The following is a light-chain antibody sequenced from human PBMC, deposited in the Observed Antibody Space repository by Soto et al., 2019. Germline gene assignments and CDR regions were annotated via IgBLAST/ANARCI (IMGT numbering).Light chain of an antibody. CDR3: SSLGERNGFEVV. CDR1: SSDVGGYNY. J-gene: IGLJ2*01. V-gene: IGLV2-8*01. CDR2: DVN. Sequence: QSVLTQPPSASGSPGQSVTISCTGTSSDVGGYNYVSWYQQHPGKVPKLIIYDVNARPSGVPNRFSGGKSGNTASLTVSGLQAEDEADYYCSSLGERNGFEVVFGGGTKLTVL.